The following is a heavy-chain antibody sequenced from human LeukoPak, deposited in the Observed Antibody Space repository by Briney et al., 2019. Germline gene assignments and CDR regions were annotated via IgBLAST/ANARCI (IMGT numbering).Heavy chain of an antibody. CDR1: GFTFSNYG. J-gene: IGHJ4*02. V-gene: IGHV3-73*01. D-gene: IGHD3-10*01. Sequence: GGSLRLSCAASGFTFSNYGMSWVRQASGKGLEWVGRIRSTANGYATAYAASVKGRFTISRDDSKNTAYLQMDSLKTEDTAVYYCTGNYYGSGSFDYWGQGTLVTVSS. CDR2: IRSTANGYAT. CDR3: TGNYYGSGSFDY.